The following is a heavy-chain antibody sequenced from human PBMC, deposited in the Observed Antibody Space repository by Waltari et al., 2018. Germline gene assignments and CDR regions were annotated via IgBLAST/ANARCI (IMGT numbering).Heavy chain of an antibody. CDR2: MSYNGAT. D-gene: IGHD5-12*01. Sequence: QLQLQESGPGLGQPSETLSLTSIVSGGSITSNRPYLAWLRQPPGQGLEWIGTMSYNGATYSSPSLKSRVTVSRDTSKNHLSLKLGSVTAADTAVYYCATYIGASIGTAAFDVWGQGTMVTVSS. J-gene: IGHJ3*01. CDR3: ATYIGASIGTAAFDV. V-gene: IGHV4-39*02. CDR1: GGSITSNRPY.